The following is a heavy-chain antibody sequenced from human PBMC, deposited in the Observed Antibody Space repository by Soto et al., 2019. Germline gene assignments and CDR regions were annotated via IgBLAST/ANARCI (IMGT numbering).Heavy chain of an antibody. D-gene: IGHD3-10*01. CDR2: IRSKSYQETT. J-gene: IGHJ4*02. V-gene: IGHV3-49*04. CDR3: SAAGTHDTAYFPIF. CDR1: GFRLYHFA. Sequence: RSLRLSCTVSGFRLYHFARKWVGQAPAKQIEWVGLIRSKSYQETTDYASAVKRRFTISPDTSTGNAYLLMNSPSIATPAVPYCSAAGTHDTAYFPIFRGEGAPVTV.